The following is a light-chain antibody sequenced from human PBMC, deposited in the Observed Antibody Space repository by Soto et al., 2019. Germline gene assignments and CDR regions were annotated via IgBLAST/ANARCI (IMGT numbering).Light chain of an antibody. Sequence: QSVLTQPPSVSGAPGQRVTIYCTGSTSNIGAGYGVHWYQHLPGTAPKLLMYGNSIRPSGVPDRFSGSKSGTSASLAITGLQADDEADYYCQSYDSILTYVVFGGGTKLTVL. V-gene: IGLV1-40*01. J-gene: IGLJ2*01. CDR2: GNS. CDR3: QSYDSILTYVV. CDR1: TSNIGAGYG.